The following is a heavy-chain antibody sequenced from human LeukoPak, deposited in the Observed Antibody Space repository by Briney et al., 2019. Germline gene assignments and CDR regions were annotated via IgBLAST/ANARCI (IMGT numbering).Heavy chain of an antibody. J-gene: IGHJ6*02. CDR1: GFTFSSYA. CDR2: ITGSGGST. V-gene: IGHV3-23*01. Sequence: GGSLRLSCAASGFTFSSYAVSWVRQAPGKGLEWVSAITGSGGSTYHGDSVKGRFTISRDNSKNTLYLQMNSLRAEDTAVYYCAKDLHCSGGSCYYYGMDVWGQGTTVTVSS. D-gene: IGHD2-15*01. CDR3: AKDLHCSGGSCYYYGMDV.